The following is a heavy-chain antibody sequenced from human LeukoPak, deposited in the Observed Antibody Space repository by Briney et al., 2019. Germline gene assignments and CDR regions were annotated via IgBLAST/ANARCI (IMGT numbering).Heavy chain of an antibody. CDR3: ARGPQFSGPGWFDP. CDR1: GFTFSSYS. V-gene: IGHV3-21*01. CDR2: ISSSSSHI. D-gene: IGHD3-10*01. Sequence: GGPLRLSCAASGFTFSSYSMNWVRQAPGKGLEWVSSISSSSSHIYYADSVKGRFIISRDNTKDSLYLQMNSLRAEDTAIYYCARGPQFSGPGWFDPWGQGTLVTVSS. J-gene: IGHJ5*02.